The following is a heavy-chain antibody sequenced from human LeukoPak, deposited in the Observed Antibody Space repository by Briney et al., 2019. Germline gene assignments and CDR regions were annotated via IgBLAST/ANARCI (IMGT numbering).Heavy chain of an antibody. CDR2: ISANAGGT. V-gene: IGHV3-64*01. CDR1: GITFSSYA. CDR3: ARLGTDDYYMDV. J-gene: IGHJ6*03. D-gene: IGHD3-16*01. Sequence: GGSLRLSCAASGITFSSYAMHWVRQAPGKGLEYVSAISANAGGTYYANSVKGRFTISRDNSKNTLFLQMGSLRADDMAVYYCARLGTDDYYMDVWGKGTTVTVSS.